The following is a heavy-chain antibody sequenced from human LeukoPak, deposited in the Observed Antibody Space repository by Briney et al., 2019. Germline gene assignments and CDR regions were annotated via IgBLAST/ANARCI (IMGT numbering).Heavy chain of an antibody. J-gene: IGHJ5*02. V-gene: IGHV1-69*01. CDR3: ARDTDSRPNWFDP. D-gene: IGHD6-13*01. CDR1: GGTFSSYA. CDR2: IIPIFGTA. Sequence: SVKVSCKASGGTFSSYAISWVRQAPGQGLEWMGGIIPIFGTASYAQKFQGRVTITADESTSTAYMELSSLRSEDTAVYYCARDTDSRPNWFDPWGQGTLVTVSS.